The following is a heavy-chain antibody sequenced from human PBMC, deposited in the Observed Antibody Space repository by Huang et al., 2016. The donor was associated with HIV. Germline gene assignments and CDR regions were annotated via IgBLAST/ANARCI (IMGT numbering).Heavy chain of an antibody. V-gene: IGHV4-61*09. Sequence: QVQLQESGPGLVKPSQTLSLTCTVSGGSINSVTYYWSWIRKPAGKGLEWIGHSYTSGSTNHNPSLKSRVTISVDTSKNQFSLKLSSVTAADTAVYYCAREALRPGAGIKGYFDYWGPGTRVTVSS. J-gene: IGHJ4*02. CDR1: GGSINSVTYY. CDR2: SYTSGST. CDR3: AREALRPGAGIKGYFDY. D-gene: IGHD6-19*01.